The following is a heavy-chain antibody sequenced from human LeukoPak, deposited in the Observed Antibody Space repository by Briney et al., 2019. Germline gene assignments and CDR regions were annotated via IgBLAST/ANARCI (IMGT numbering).Heavy chain of an antibody. CDR1: GFTFSSYA. CDR3: ARGGHIFLAAGFFDY. J-gene: IGHJ4*02. Sequence: GGSLRLSCAASGFTFSSYAMYWVRQAPGKGLEWVAVISYDGSNKYYADSVKGRFTISRDNSKNTLYLQMNSLRAEDTAVYYCARGGHIFLAAGFFDYWGQGTLVTVSS. CDR2: ISYDGSNK. V-gene: IGHV3-30-3*01. D-gene: IGHD6-13*01.